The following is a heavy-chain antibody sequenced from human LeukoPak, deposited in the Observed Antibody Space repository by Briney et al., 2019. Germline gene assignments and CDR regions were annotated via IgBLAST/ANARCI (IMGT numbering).Heavy chain of an antibody. CDR3: ARGWTTIFGMGFDP. CDR2: INHSGST. CDR1: GGSFSGYY. D-gene: IGHD3-3*01. J-gene: IGHJ5*02. Sequence: PSETLSLTCAVYGGSFSGYYWSWIRQPPGKGLEWIGEINHSGSTNYNPSLKSRVTISVDTSKNQFSLKLSSVTAADTAVHYCARGWTTIFGMGFDPWGQGTLVTVSS. V-gene: IGHV4-34*01.